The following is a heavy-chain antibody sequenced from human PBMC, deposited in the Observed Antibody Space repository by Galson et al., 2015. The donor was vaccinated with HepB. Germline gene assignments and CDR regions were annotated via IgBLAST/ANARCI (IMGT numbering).Heavy chain of an antibody. V-gene: IGHV3-11*03. CDR1: GFTFSGNY. Sequence: SLRLSCAASGFTFSGNYMSWVRQAPGKGLEWISYISGTSSDTNYADSVTGRFIISRDNSKNSLYLQMNSLRAEDTAVYYCVKNSGRDGGDYWGQGALVTV. D-gene: IGHD3-10*01. J-gene: IGHJ4*02. CDR3: VKNSGRDGGDY. CDR2: ISGTSSDT.